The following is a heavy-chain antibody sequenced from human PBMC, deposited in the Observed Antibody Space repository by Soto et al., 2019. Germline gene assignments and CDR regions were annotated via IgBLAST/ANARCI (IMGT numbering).Heavy chain of an antibody. D-gene: IGHD1-26*01. J-gene: IGHJ4*02. Sequence: PGESLKISCKGSGYSFTSYWIGWVRQMPGKGLEWMGIIYPGDSDTRYSPSFQGQVTISADKSISTAYLQWSSLKASDTAMYYCASVSGGSYSATEPKDKEYYFDYWGQGTLVTVSS. CDR1: GYSFTSYW. CDR3: ASVSGGSYSATEPKDKEYYFDY. CDR2: IYPGDSDT. V-gene: IGHV5-51*01.